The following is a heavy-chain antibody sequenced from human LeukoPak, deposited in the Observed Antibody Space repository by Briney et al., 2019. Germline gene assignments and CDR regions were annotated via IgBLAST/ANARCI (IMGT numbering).Heavy chain of an antibody. CDR2: IYTSGST. Sequence: PSQTLSLTCTVSGGSISSGSYYWGWIRQPAGKGLEWIGRIYTSGSTNYNPSLKSRVTISVDTSKNQFSLKLSSVTAADTAVYYCARDLYYYDSSGYYGGFYYYYMDVWGKGTTVTISS. J-gene: IGHJ6*03. CDR3: ARDLYYYDSSGYYGGFYYYYMDV. D-gene: IGHD3-22*01. CDR1: GGSISSGSYY. V-gene: IGHV4-61*02.